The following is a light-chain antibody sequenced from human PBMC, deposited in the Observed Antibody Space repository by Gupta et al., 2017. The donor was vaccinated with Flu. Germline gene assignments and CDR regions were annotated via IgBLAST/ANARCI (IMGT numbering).Light chain of an antibody. CDR2: EDN. V-gene: IGLV6-57*03. Sequence: FLLPQPHSVSESPWRTVTISCTRSSGGIASNYVQWYQHRPGSAPITVIFEDNQRPSGVPDRFSGSIESSSNSAALTISGLKTEDEDDYYWQADDASNCVFGGGTRLTVL. CDR3: QADDASNCV. CDR1: SGGIASNY. J-gene: IGLJ3*02.